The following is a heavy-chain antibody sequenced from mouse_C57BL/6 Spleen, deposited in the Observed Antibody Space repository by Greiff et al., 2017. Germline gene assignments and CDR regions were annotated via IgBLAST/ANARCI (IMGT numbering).Heavy chain of an antibody. CDR3: ERHGIYGAMDY. CDR2: ISSGGSYT. V-gene: IGHV5-6*01. CDR1: GFTFSSYG. D-gene: IGHD1-1*01. J-gene: IGHJ4*01. Sequence: EVQGVESGGDLVKPGGSLKLSCAASGFTFSSYGMPWVRQTPDKRLEWVATISSGGSYTYYPDSVKGRFTISRDNAKNTLYLQMSSVKSEDTAMYYCERHGIYGAMDYWGQGTSVTVSS.